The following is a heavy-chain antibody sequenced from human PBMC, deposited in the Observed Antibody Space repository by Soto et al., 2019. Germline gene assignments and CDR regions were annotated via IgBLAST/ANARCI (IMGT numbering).Heavy chain of an antibody. CDR3: TTYDFWSETDAFDI. J-gene: IGHJ3*02. V-gene: IGHV3-15*07. D-gene: IGHD3-3*01. Sequence: PGGSLRLSYAASGFTFSNAWMNWVRQAPGKGLEWVGRIKSKTDGGTTDYAAPVKGRFTISRDDSKNTLYLQMNSLKTEDTAVYYCTTYDFWSETDAFDIWGQGTMVTVSS. CDR2: IKSKTDGGTT. CDR1: GFTFSNAW.